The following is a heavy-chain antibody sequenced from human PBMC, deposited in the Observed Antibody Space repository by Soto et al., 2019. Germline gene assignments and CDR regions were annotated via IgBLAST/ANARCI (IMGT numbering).Heavy chain of an antibody. CDR3: ARVRYSDNWHGLIDF. D-gene: IGHD4-4*01. J-gene: IGHJ4*02. V-gene: IGHV4-30-2*01. Sequence: SETLSLTCTVSVGSISSCAFSWSWIRQPPGRGLEWIGYIYHSGSTYYIPSLRSRVAISMDRAKNQFSLHLSSVTAEDTAVYFCARVRYSDNWHGLIDFWGLGTLVTVSS. CDR1: VGSISSCAFS. CDR2: IYHSGST.